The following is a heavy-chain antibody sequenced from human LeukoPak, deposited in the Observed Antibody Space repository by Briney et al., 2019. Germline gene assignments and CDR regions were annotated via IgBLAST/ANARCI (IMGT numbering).Heavy chain of an antibody. V-gene: IGHV3-11*06. Sequence: PGGSLRLSCAASGFTFSDYYMSWIRQAPGKGLEWVSYISSSGSSTNYADSVKGRFTISRDNAKNSLYLQMNSLRAEDTAVYYCARGFDDYSNYETLFHFDYWGQGTLVTVSS. CDR1: GFTFSDYY. J-gene: IGHJ4*02. CDR3: ARGFDDYSNYETLFHFDY. CDR2: ISSSGSST. D-gene: IGHD4-11*01.